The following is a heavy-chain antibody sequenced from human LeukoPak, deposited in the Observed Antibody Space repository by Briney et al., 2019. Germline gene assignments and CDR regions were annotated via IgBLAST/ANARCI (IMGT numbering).Heavy chain of an antibody. V-gene: IGHV7-4-1*02. CDR1: GYTFTSYA. CDR2: INTNTGNP. CDR3: ARASRALWFGELLTALFDY. J-gene: IGHJ4*02. D-gene: IGHD3-10*01. Sequence: ASVKVSCKASGYTFTSYAMNWVRQAPGRGLEWMGWINTNTGNPTYAQGFTGRFVFSLDTSVSTAYLQISSLKAEDTAVYYCARASRALWFGELLTALFDYWGQGTLVTVSS.